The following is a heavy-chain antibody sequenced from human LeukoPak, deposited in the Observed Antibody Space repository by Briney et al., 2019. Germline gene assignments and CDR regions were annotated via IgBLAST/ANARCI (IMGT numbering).Heavy chain of an antibody. J-gene: IGHJ4*02. V-gene: IGHV3-21*01. CDR1: GFTFSSYS. D-gene: IGHD6-19*01. CDR2: ISSSSSYI. CDR3: ARTNSGIAVAIDY. Sequence: GGSLRLSCAASGFTFSSYSMNWVRQAPGKGLEWVSSISSSSSYIYYADSVKGRFTISRDNAKNSLYLQMNSLRAEDTAVYYCARTNSGIAVAIDYWGQGTLVTVSS.